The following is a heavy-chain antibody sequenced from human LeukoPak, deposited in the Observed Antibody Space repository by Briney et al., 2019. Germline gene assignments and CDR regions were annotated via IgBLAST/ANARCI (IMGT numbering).Heavy chain of an antibody. CDR2: ISAYNGNT. CDR1: GHTFTSYG. J-gene: IGHJ5*02. D-gene: IGHD2-2*01. V-gene: IGHV1-18*01. Sequence: ASVKVSCKASGHTFTSYGISWVRQAPGQGLERMGWISAYNGNTNYAQKLQGRVTMTTDTSTSTAYMELRSLRSDDTAVYYCARDPPDCSSTSCYWFDPWGQGTLVTVSS. CDR3: ARDPPDCSSTSCYWFDP.